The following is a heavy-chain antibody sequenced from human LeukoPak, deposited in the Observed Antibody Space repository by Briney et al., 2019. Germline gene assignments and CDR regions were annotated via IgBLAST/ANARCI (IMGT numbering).Heavy chain of an antibody. CDR1: GASVSNSH. J-gene: IGHJ4*02. CDR2: LSYTGKT. V-gene: IGHV4-59*02. Sequence: PSETLSLTCAVSGASVSNSHWTWIRQFPGKGLEWIGCLSYTGKTDYNPSLSSRVTISLGTSNNQVSLKLKSVAAADTAVYYCPEGYFEPFAHWGPGTLVTVSS. CDR3: PEGYFEPFAH. D-gene: IGHD2/OR15-2a*01.